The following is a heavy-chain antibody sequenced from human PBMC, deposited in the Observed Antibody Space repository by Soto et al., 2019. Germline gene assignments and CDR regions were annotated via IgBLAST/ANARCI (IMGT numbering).Heavy chain of an antibody. V-gene: IGHV3-21*01. CDR3: TRDASRDSSARGWFDP. D-gene: IGHD6-13*01. CDR1: GFTFSSYA. Sequence: GGSLRLSCAASGFTFSSYAMSWVRQGPGKGLDGVSTISSTSAYIYYTDALRGRFTISRDNAKNSLHLQMNSLRAEDTAVYYCTRDASRDSSARGWFDPWGPGTLVTVSS. J-gene: IGHJ5*02. CDR2: ISSTSAYI.